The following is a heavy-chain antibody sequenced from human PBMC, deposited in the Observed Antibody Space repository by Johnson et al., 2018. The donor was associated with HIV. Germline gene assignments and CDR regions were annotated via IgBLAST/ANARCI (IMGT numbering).Heavy chain of an antibody. CDR2: VNPNGGSP. J-gene: IGHJ3*02. Sequence: QVVESGGALVQPGGSLRLSCAASQLTLSSYCMNCVRQAPGNALELVGQVNPNGGSPYLIDSGKDRFTISRDNAKNSLYLQMNSLRAEDTAVYYCAKDLGGAHSSPRAFDIWGQGTMVTVSS. CDR1: QLTLSSYC. D-gene: IGHD6-13*01. V-gene: IGHV3-25*04. CDR3: AKDLGGAHSSPRAFDI.